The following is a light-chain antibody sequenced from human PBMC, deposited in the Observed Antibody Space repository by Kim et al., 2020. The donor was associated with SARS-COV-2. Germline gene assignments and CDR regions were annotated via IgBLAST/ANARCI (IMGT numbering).Light chain of an antibody. CDR2: TLS. J-gene: IGKJ4*01. CDR3: MQRAEYPLT. V-gene: IGKV2-40*01. CDR1: QSLLYMDDGNTY. Sequence: ASLSSRSNQSLLYMDDGNTYLDGYLQKPGQSPQLLIYTLSFRASGVPDRFSGSGSGTDFTLKINRVEAEDAGLYYCMQRAEYPLTFGGGTKVDIK.